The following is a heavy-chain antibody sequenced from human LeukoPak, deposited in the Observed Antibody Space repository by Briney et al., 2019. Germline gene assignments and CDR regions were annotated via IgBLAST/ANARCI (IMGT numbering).Heavy chain of an antibody. CDR3: TRGPRPLRYCSGGSCPSYYSGMDV. Sequence: PGGSLRLSCAASGFTFSDYAMHWVRLTPGKGLEWVAVISFDGNNKYYADSVKGRFTISRDNSKNPLYLQMNSLRVEDTAVYSCTRGPRPLRYCSGGSCPSYYSGMDVWGQGTTVTVSS. J-gene: IGHJ6*02. CDR1: GFTFSDYA. D-gene: IGHD2-15*01. V-gene: IGHV3-30*04. CDR2: ISFDGNNK.